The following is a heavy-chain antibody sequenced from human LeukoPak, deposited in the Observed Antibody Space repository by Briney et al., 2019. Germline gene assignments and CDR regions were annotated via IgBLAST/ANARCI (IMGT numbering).Heavy chain of an antibody. Sequence: GGSLRLSCAASGFTFSSYGMHWVRQAPGKGLEWVAVISYDRSNKYYADSVKGRFTISRDNSKNTLYLQMNSLRAEDTAVYYCAKDSRCSGGSCSADYWGQGTLVTVSS. CDR2: ISYDRSNK. V-gene: IGHV3-30*18. D-gene: IGHD2-15*01. J-gene: IGHJ4*02. CDR3: AKDSRCSGGSCSADY. CDR1: GFTFSSYG.